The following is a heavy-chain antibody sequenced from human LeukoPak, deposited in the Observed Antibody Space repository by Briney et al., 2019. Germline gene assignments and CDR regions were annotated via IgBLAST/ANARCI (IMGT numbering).Heavy chain of an antibody. D-gene: IGHD3-3*01. CDR3: ARDQGYDFWSGYSNYYGMDV. CDR1: GGSISSSNR. Sequence: SETLSLTCAVSGGSISSSNRWSWVRQPPGKGLEWIGEIYHSGSTNYNTSLKSRVTISVDKSKNQFSLKLSSVTAADTAVYYCARDQGYDFWSGYSNYYGMDVWGQGTTVTVSS. J-gene: IGHJ6*02. V-gene: IGHV4-4*02. CDR2: IYHSGST.